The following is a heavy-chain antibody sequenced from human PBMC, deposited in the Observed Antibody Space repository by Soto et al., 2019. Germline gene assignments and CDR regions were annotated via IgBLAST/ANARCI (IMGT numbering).Heavy chain of an antibody. CDR1: GYDFTAYD. D-gene: IGHD6-13*01. V-gene: IGHV1-8*02. J-gene: IGHJ6*02. Sequence: ASVKVSCKASGYDFTAYDINWVRQASGQGLGWMGWMNPINGAAGSARRFQGRVSMTRNTATGTAYLELTSLRSDDTAVYYCGRGPSPRAPAGGTPYYYAMDVWGQGXTVTVYS. CDR3: GRGPSPRAPAGGTPYYYAMDV. CDR2: MNPINGAA.